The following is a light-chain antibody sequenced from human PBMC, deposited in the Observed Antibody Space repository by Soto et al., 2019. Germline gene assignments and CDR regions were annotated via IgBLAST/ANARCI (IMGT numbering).Light chain of an antibody. Sequence: QSALTQPASVSGSPGQSITISCTGTSSDIGGYNSVSWYQQHPGKVPXLXIXDVTXXXXXXXXXXXGSXSGNXXSXTIXGXXXXXXXXYYXSSYGSSNTVVFGGWTKLTVL. J-gene: IGLJ3*02. CDR3: SSYGSSNTVV. CDR2: DVT. V-gene: IGLV2-14*01. CDR1: SSDIGGYNS.